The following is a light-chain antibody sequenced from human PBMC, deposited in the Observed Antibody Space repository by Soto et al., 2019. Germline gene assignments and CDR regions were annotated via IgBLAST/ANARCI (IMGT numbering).Light chain of an antibody. CDR2: KAS. J-gene: IGKJ1*01. Sequence: DIQMTQSPSTLSASVGDRVTITCRASQSISSWSAWYQQKPGKAPKLLIYKASSLEGGVPSRFSGSGSGTEFTLTISSLQPDDFATYYCQQYNSYWTFGQGTKVEIK. CDR1: QSISSW. V-gene: IGKV1-5*03. CDR3: QQYNSYWT.